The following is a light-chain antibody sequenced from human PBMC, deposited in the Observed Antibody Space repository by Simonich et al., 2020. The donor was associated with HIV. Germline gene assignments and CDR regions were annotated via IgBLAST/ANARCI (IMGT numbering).Light chain of an antibody. CDR3: SSYTSSSTLV. V-gene: IGLV2-14*01. CDR1: SSDVGGYNY. CDR2: DVS. J-gene: IGLJ3*02. Sequence: QSALTQPASVSWSPGQSITISCPGTSSDVGGYNYVSWYQQHPGKAPKIMIYDVSKRPSGVSNSFSGSKSGNTASLTISGLQAEDEADYYCSSYTSSSTLVFGGGTKLTVL.